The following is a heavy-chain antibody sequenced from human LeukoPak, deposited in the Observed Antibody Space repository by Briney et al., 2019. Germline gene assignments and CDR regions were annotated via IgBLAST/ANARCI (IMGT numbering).Heavy chain of an antibody. D-gene: IGHD3-10*01. CDR1: GYTFTSYG. CDR3: ARDPYYYGSGSSYKKAYFDY. Sequence: GASVKVSCKASGYTFTSYGISWVRQAPGQGLEWMGWISAYNGNTNYAQKLQGRVTMTTDTSTSTAYMELRSLRSDDTAVYYCARDPYYYGSGSSYKKAYFDYWGQGTLVTVSS. J-gene: IGHJ4*02. CDR2: ISAYNGNT. V-gene: IGHV1-18*01.